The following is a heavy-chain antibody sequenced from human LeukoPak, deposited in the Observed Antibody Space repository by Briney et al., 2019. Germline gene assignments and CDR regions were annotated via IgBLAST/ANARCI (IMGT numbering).Heavy chain of an antibody. D-gene: IGHD3-3*01. CDR3: AKGLRDYDFWSGYAT. CDR1: GFTFSSYA. V-gene: IGHV3-23*01. J-gene: IGHJ5*02. Sequence: GGSLRLSCAASGFTFSSYAMMWARQAPGKGLDWVSTISVSGGRPNYADSVKGRFTISRDNSKNTLFLQMNSLRAEDTALYYCAKGLRDYDFWSGYATWGQGTLVTVSS. CDR2: ISVSGGRP.